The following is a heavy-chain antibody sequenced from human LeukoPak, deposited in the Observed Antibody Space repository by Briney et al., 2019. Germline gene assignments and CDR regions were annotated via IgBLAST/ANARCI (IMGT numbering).Heavy chain of an antibody. CDR1: GFTVSSNY. CDR3: ARVEAAAGTGSLDS. D-gene: IGHD6-13*01. J-gene: IGHJ4*02. V-gene: IGHV3-66*01. CDR2: IYSGGST. Sequence: GGSLRLPCADSGFTVSSNYMRWVRQAPGKGLEWVSVIYSGGSTHYADSVKGRFTISRDNSKNTLYLQMNTLRAEDTAVYYCARVEAAAGTGSLDSWGQGTLVTVSS.